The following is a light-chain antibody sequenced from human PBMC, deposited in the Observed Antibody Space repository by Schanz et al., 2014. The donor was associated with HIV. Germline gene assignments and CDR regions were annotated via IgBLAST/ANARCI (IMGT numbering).Light chain of an antibody. J-gene: IGLJ2*01. Sequence: QSVLTQPPSVSGAPGQRVTISCNGTSSNIGAGYDVHWYQQFPGTAPKLLIFDDNSRPSGVPGRFSGSKSDTSASLAITGLQADDEADYYCQSFDRGMRGLIFGGGTKLTVL. CDR1: SSNIGAGYD. CDR3: QSFDRGMRGLI. CDR2: DDN. V-gene: IGLV1-40*01.